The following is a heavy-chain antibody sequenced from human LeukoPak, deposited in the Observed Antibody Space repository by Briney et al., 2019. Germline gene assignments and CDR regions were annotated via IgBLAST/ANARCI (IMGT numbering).Heavy chain of an antibody. J-gene: IGHJ4*02. CDR2: INHSGST. V-gene: IGHV4-34*01. D-gene: IGHD2-15*01. CDR1: GDSITSGGYY. Sequence: PSETLSLTCSVSGDSITSGGYYWSRIRQPPGKGLEWIGEINHSGSTNYNPSLKSRVTISVDTSKNQFSLKLSSVTAADTAVYYCAAGSGGGYYFDYWGQGTLVTVSS. CDR3: AAGSGGGYYFDY.